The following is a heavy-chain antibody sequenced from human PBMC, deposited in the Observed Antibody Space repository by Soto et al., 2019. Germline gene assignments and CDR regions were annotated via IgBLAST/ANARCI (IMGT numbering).Heavy chain of an antibody. Sequence: QLQLQESGPGLVKPSETLSLTCTVSGGSISSSSYYWGWIRQPPGKGLEWIGSIYYSGSTYYNPSLKSRVPISVDTSKNQFSLKLSSVTAADTAVYYCARRSYDILTGYPFDYWGQGTLVTVSS. V-gene: IGHV4-39*01. J-gene: IGHJ4*02. CDR3: ARRSYDILTGYPFDY. D-gene: IGHD3-9*01. CDR1: GGSISSSSYY. CDR2: IYYSGST.